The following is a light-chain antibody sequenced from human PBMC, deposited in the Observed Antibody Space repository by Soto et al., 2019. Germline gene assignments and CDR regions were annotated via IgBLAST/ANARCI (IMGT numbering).Light chain of an antibody. J-gene: IGLJ2*01. CDR3: SSYTSSNTVI. CDR1: SSDVGGYTY. Sequence: QSALTQPASVSGSPGQSIAISCTGTSSDVGGYTYVSWYQQHPGKVPKLMIYDVSARPSGVSNRFSGSKSDNTASLTISGLQAEDEADYYCSSYTSSNTVIFGGGTKLTVL. V-gene: IGLV2-14*01. CDR2: DVS.